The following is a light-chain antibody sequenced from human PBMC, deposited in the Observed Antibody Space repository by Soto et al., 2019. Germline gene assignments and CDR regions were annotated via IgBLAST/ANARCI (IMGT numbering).Light chain of an antibody. CDR1: QSVISTY. V-gene: IGKV3-20*01. Sequence: IVLTQSPGTLSLSPGERATLSCRASQSVISTYLAWYQQQPGQAPRLLLYGASNRATGIPDRFSGSGSGTDFTLTITRREPEDFAVYFCQQFGSPPTTFGQGTKLDIK. CDR3: QQFGSPPTT. J-gene: IGKJ2*01. CDR2: GAS.